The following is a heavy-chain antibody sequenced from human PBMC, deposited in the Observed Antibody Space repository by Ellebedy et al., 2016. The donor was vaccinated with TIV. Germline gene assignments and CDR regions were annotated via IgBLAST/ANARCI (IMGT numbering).Heavy chain of an antibody. J-gene: IGHJ3*01. V-gene: IGHV3-7*01. CDR3: ARDEA. CDR2: IEQFGSEE. Sequence: GESLKISXAASGFAFSDYWMSWVRQAPGKGLELVAGIEQFGSEERYGDSVKGRFTISRDNAKNSLYLQMNSLRAEDTAVYYCARDEAWGQGTMVTVSS. CDR1: GFAFSDYW.